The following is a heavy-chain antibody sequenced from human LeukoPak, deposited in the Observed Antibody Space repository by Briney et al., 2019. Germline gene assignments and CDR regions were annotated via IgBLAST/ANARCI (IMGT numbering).Heavy chain of an antibody. CDR3: ARYTTGVDY. CDR2: ISHSGST. CDR1: GGSFSDYY. D-gene: IGHD4-17*01. V-gene: IGHV4-34*01. Sequence: PSETLSLTCAVYGGSFSDYYWSWIRQPPGKGLEWLGEISHSGSTNYNPSLKSRVTISVDTSKNQFSLKLSSVTAADTAVYYCARYTTGVDYWGQGTLVTVSS. J-gene: IGHJ4*02.